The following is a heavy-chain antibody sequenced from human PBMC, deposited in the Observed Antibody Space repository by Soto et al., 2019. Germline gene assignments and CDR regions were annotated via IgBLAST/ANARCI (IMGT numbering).Heavy chain of an antibody. CDR1: GFTFSSYA. D-gene: IGHD6-19*01. CDR3: VKVSGKQWLDHFDY. V-gene: IGHV3-64D*08. Sequence: GGSLRLSCSASGFTFSSYAMHWVRQAPGKGLEYVSAISSNGGSTYYADSVKGRFTISRDNSKNTLYLQMSSLRAEDTAGYYCVKVSGKQWLDHFDYWGQGTLVTVSS. J-gene: IGHJ4*02. CDR2: ISSNGGST.